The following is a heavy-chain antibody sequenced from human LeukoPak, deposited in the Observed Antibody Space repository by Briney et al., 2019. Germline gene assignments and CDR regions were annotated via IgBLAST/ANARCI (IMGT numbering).Heavy chain of an antibody. Sequence: KPSETLSLTCTVSGYSISSGYYWGWIRQPPGKGLEWIGSIYHSGSTYYNPSLKSRVTISVDTSKNQFSLKLSSVTAADTAVYYCAQTGVGIIGNWFDPWGQGTLVTVSS. V-gene: IGHV4-38-2*02. J-gene: IGHJ5*02. CDR1: GYSISSGYY. CDR3: AQTGVGIIGNWFDP. D-gene: IGHD3-3*01. CDR2: IYHSGST.